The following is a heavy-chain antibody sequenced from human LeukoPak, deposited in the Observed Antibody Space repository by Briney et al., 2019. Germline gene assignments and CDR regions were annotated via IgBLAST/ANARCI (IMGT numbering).Heavy chain of an antibody. Sequence: ASVKVSCMTSGYTFIVYYIQWVRQAPGQGLEWMGWINTNNADTNYAQKFQGRVTVTRETSITTAYMEFSRLTADDSAVYYCATPGFRSAWGQGTLVTVSS. J-gene: IGHJ5*02. CDR2: INTNNADT. D-gene: IGHD3-3*01. CDR1: GYTFIVYY. V-gene: IGHV1-2*02. CDR3: ATPGFRSA.